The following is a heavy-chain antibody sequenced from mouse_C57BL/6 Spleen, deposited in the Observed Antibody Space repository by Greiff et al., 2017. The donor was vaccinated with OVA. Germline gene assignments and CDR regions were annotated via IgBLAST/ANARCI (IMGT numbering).Heavy chain of an antibody. CDR2: IYPSDSET. J-gene: IGHJ1*03. Sequence: QVQLQQPGAELVRPGSSVKLSCKASGYTFTSYWMDWVKQRPGQGLEWIGNIYPSDSETHYNQKFKDKATLTVDKSSSTAYMQLSSLTSEDSAVYYCARHGSWYFDVWGTGTTVTVSS. V-gene: IGHV1-61*01. CDR3: ARHGSWYFDV. CDR1: GYTFTSYW.